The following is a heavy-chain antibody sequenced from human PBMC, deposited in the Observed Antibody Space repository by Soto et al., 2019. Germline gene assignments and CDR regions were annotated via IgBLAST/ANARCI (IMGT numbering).Heavy chain of an antibody. D-gene: IGHD3-10*01. J-gene: IGHJ6*01. CDR2: IIPIDATV. Sequence: QVQLVQSGAEVKKPGSSVKVSCKASGGTFSNYALISWVRQAPGQGLEWMGGIIPIDATVNYAQKFQGRITITADESTPTAWMDLGSLRSEDTAVYYCARDLLGFGYTYGDVWGQGTTVTVSS. CDR1: GGTFSNYA. V-gene: IGHV1-69*12. CDR3: ARDLLGFGYTYGDV.